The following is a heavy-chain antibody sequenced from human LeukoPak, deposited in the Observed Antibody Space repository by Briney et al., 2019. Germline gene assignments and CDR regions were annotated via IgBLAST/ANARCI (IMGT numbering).Heavy chain of an antibody. J-gene: IGHJ4*02. CDR3: ARDEIYYDILTGYRHFDY. D-gene: IGHD3-9*01. CDR2: IKDDGSAK. V-gene: IGHV3-7*01. Sequence: RPGGSLRLSCAASGFTFRGYWMTWVRQAPGKGLEWVASIKDDGSAKYYEDSVKGRFTISRDSAKNSMYLQMNSLRAEDTAVYYCARDEIYYDILTGYRHFDYWGQGTLVTVFS. CDR1: GFTFRGYW.